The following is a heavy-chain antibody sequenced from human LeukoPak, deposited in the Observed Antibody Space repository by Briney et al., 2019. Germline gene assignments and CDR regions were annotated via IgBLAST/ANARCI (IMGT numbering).Heavy chain of an antibody. Sequence: PSETLSLTCTVSGGSTSSYYWSWIRQPPGKGLEWIGYIYYSGSTNYNPSLKSRVTISVDTSKNQFSLKLSSVTAADTAVYYCARGSPGGSSWYHLGRFDAFDIWGQGTMVTVSS. CDR1: GGSTSSYY. V-gene: IGHV4-59*01. D-gene: IGHD6-13*01. J-gene: IGHJ3*02. CDR2: IYYSGST. CDR3: ARGSPGGSSWYHLGRFDAFDI.